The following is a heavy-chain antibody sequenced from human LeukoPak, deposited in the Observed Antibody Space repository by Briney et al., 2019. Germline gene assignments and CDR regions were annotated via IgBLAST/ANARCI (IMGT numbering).Heavy chain of an antibody. J-gene: IGHJ6*03. D-gene: IGHD2-2*01. CDR2: IIPIFGTA. CDR1: GGTFSSYA. V-gene: IGHV1-69*13. CDR3: AGYPEGPVVPAAMGSDYYYYMDV. Sequence: SVKVSCKASGGTFSSYAISWVRQAPGQGLEWMGGIIPIFGTANYAQKFQGRVTITADESTSTAYMELSSLRSEDTAVYYCAGYPEGPVVPAAMGSDYYYYMDVWGKGTTVTVSS.